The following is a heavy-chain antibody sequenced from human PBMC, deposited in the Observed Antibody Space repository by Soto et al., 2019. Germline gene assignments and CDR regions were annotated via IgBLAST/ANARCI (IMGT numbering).Heavy chain of an antibody. V-gene: IGHV3-21*01. CDR2: ISSSSSYI. CDR3: ARAYDYGDYPTRRGGMDV. J-gene: IGHJ6*02. D-gene: IGHD4-17*01. CDR1: GFTFSSYS. Sequence: EVQLVESGGGLVKPGGSLRLSCAASGFTFSSYSMNWVRQAPGKGLEWVSSISSSSSYIYYADSVKGRFTISRDNAKNSLYLQMNSLRAEDTAVYYCARAYDYGDYPTRRGGMDVWGQGTTVIVSS.